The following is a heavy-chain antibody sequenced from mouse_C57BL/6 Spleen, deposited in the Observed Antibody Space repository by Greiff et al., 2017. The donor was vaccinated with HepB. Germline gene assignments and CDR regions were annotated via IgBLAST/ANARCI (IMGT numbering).Heavy chain of an antibody. V-gene: IGHV1-4*01. D-gene: IGHD4-1*01. CDR3: ASNWDNYAMDY. J-gene: IGHJ4*01. Sequence: VKLVESGAELARPGASVKMSCKASGYTFTSYTMHWVKQRPGQGLEWIGYINPSSGYTKYNQKFKDKATLTADKSSSTAYMQLSSLTSEDSAVYYCASNWDNYAMDYWGQGTSVTVSS. CDR2: INPSSGYT. CDR1: GYTFTSYT.